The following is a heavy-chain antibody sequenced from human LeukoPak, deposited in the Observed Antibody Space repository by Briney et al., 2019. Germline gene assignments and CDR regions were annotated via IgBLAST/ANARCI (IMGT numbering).Heavy chain of an antibody. Sequence: SETLSLTCTVSGGSISSSSYYWGWIRQPPGKGLEWIGSIYYSGSTYYNPSLKSRVTISVDTSKNQFSLKLSSVTAADTAVYYCARDEIAAAGTWAGYWGQGTLVTVSS. CDR1: GGSISSSSYY. D-gene: IGHD6-13*01. J-gene: IGHJ4*02. V-gene: IGHV4-39*07. CDR2: IYYSGST. CDR3: ARDEIAAAGTWAGY.